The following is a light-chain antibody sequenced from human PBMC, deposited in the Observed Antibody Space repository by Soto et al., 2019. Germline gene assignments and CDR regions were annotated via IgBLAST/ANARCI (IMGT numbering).Light chain of an antibody. CDR3: QPYGSSGT. CDR1: QSVSNNY. CDR2: AAS. V-gene: IGKV3-20*01. Sequence: EIVGTRSPGTLSLSPGERATLSCRGSQSVSNNYLAWHQKKPGQATRLLLYAASNRATGIPNSFSGSGSATDFPLTISILEPEDFAVYYCQPYGSSGTFGQGTKVDIK. J-gene: IGKJ1*01.